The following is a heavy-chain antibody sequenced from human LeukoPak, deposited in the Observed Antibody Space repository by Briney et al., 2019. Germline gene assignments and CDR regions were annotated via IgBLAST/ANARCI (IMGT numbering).Heavy chain of an antibody. V-gene: IGHV4-39*07. CDR3: ARGRIASGAYYYYMDV. Sequence: SETLSLTCSVSGGSISSSSSYWGWIRQPPGKGLEWIGEINHSGSTIYNPSFKSRVTISVDTSKNQVSLKLSSVTAADTAVYYCARGRIASGAYYYYMDVWGKGTTVTVSS. CDR1: GGSISSSSSY. J-gene: IGHJ6*03. D-gene: IGHD2-21*01. CDR2: INHSGST.